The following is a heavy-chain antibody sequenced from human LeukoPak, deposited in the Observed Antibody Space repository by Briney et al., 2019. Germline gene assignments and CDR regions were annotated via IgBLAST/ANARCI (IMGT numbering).Heavy chain of an antibody. CDR3: ARDRGGGGLTRFDY. CDR2: ISAYNGNT. J-gene: IGHJ4*02. V-gene: IGHV1-18*01. CDR1: GYTFTSYG. D-gene: IGHD3-10*01. Sequence: ASVKVSCKASGYTFTSYGISWVRQAPGQGLEWMGWISAYNGNTNYAQKLQGRVTMTTDTSTSTAYVELRSLRSDDTAVYYCARDRGGGGLTRFDYWGQGTLVTVSS.